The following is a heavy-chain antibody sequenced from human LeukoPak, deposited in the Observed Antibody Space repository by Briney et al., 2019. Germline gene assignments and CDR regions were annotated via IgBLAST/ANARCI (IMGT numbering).Heavy chain of an antibody. V-gene: IGHV1-46*01. Sequence: GASVKVSCKAFGYTFTSNYMHWVRQAPGQGPEWMGVISPSGGSTTYAQKFQGRVTITADESTSTAYMELSSLRSEDTAVYYCARGPPNYYGSGSYYSYWGQGTLVTVSS. CDR3: ARGPPNYYGSGSYYSY. D-gene: IGHD3-10*01. CDR1: GYTFTSNY. J-gene: IGHJ4*02. CDR2: ISPSGGST.